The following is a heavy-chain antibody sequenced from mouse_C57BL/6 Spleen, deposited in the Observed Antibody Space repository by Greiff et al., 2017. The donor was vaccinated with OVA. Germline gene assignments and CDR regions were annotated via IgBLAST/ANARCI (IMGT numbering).Heavy chain of an antibody. J-gene: IGHJ1*03. CDR1: GYTFTDYN. V-gene: IGHV1-18*01. CDR3: ARGGWLLLYWYFDV. Sequence: VQLQQSGPELVKPGASVKIPCKASGYTFTDYNMDWVKQSHGKSLEWIGDINPNNGGTIYNQKFKGKATLTVDKSSSTAYMELRSLTSEDTAVYYCARGGWLLLYWYFDVWGTGTTVTVSS. CDR2: INPNNGGT. D-gene: IGHD2-3*01.